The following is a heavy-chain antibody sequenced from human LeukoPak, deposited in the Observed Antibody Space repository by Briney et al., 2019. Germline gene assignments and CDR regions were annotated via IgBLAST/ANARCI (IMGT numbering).Heavy chain of an antibody. CDR3: ARELSQIVWGGLDY. V-gene: IGHV3-33*05. CDR1: GFIFSHYG. CDR2: IQNDASTR. D-gene: IGHD2-21*01. Sequence: PGGSLRLSCTASGFIFSHYGMHWVRQAPGKGLEWVAVIQNDASTRNYVDSVKGRFTISRDNSENTVFLRMDSLRVEDTAVYYCARELSQIVWGGLDYGGQGTLVSVSS. J-gene: IGHJ4*02.